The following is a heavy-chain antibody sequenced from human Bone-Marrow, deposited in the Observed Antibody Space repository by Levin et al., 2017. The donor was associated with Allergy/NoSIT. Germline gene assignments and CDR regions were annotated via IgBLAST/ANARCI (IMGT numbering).Heavy chain of an antibody. CDR1: GGSFSGYY. V-gene: IGHV4-34*01. J-gene: IGHJ4*02. Sequence: GSLRLSCAVYGGSFSGYYWSWIRQPSGKGLEWIGEINHSGSTNYNPSLKSRVTISVDTSKNQFSLKLSSVTAADTAVYYCARGAVTGTYFDYWGQGTLVTVSS. D-gene: IGHD1-7*01. CDR2: INHSGST. CDR3: ARGAVTGTYFDY.